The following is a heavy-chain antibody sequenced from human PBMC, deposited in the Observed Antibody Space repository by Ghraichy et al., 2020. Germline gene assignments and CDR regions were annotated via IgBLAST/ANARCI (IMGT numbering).Heavy chain of an antibody. CDR1: GFSLSTSGVG. CDR3: AVWTTVINNFDS. D-gene: IGHD4-11*01. CDR2: IYWDDDK. V-gene: IGHV2-5*02. Sequence: SGPTLVKPTQTLTLTCTFSGFSLSTSGVGVGWIRQPPGKALEWLALIYWDDDKRYSPSLRSRLTINKDTSKNQVVLRMTNVDPVDTATYYCAVWTTVINNFDSWGQGTLVTVSS. J-gene: IGHJ4*02.